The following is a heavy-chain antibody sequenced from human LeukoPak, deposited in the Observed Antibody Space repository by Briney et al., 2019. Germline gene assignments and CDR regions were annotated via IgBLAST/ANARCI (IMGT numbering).Heavy chain of an antibody. Sequence: ASVKVSCKASGYTFTSYYMHWVRPAPGQGLEWMGIINPSGGSTSYAQKFQGRVTMTRDTSTSTVYMELSSLRSEDTAVYYCASLNHYDSGSYYNTDAFDIWGQGTMVTVSS. J-gene: IGHJ3*02. CDR3: ASLNHYDSGSYYNTDAFDI. CDR1: GYTFTSYY. CDR2: INPSGGST. V-gene: IGHV1-46*01. D-gene: IGHD3-10*01.